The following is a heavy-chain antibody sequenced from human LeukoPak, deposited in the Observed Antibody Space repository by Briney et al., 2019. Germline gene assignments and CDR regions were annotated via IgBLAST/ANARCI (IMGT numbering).Heavy chain of an antibody. CDR1: GYTFTSYF. CDR3: ARAGSGYSYGLLY. CDR2: INPTGGST. D-gene: IGHD5-18*01. Sequence: ASVKVSCKASGYTFTSYFMHWVRQAPGQGLEWMGIINPTGGSTSYAQKFQGRVTMTRDTSTGTVYMELSSLRSEDTAVYYCARAGSGYSYGLLYWGQGTLATVSS. V-gene: IGHV1-46*01. J-gene: IGHJ4*02.